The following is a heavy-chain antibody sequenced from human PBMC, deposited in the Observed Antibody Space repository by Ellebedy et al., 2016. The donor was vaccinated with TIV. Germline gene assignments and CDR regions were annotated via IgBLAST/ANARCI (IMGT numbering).Heavy chain of an antibody. V-gene: IGHV3-23*01. CDR3: AKGRGGGSDSSAPRYYFDY. J-gene: IGHJ4*02. D-gene: IGHD3-22*01. Sequence: PGGSLRLSCAASGFTFSSYAMSRVRQAPGKGLEWVSTISNTGGRTYYADSVEGRFTIARDNSKKTLYLQMNSLRPEDPAVYYCAKGRGGGSDSSAPRYYFDYWGLGTLVTVSS. CDR2: ISNTGGRT. CDR1: GFTFSSYA.